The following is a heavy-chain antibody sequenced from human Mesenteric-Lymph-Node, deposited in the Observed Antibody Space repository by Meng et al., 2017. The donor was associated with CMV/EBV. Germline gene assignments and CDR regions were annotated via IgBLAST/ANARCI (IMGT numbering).Heavy chain of an antibody. Sequence: GESLKISCAASGFTFSSYWMHWVRQAPGKGLVWVSRINSDGSSTSYADSVKGRFTISRDNSKNTLYLQMNSLRAEDTAVYYCAKDRPVFDHWGQGTLVTVSS. D-gene: IGHD6-6*01. CDR1: GFTFSSYW. CDR2: INSDGSST. V-gene: IGHV3-74*01. J-gene: IGHJ4*02. CDR3: AKDRPVFDH.